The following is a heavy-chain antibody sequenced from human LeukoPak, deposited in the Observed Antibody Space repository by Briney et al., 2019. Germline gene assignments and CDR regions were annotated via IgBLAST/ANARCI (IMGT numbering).Heavy chain of an antibody. Sequence: ASVKVSCKVSGYILTELPMHWVRQAPGKGLEWMGGFDPEDGETIYAQEFQGRVTMTEDTSTDTAYMEVSSLRSEDTAVYYCATGLLWFGEPNWFDPWGQGTLVTVSS. J-gene: IGHJ5*02. CDR2: FDPEDGET. V-gene: IGHV1-24*01. CDR1: GYILTELP. CDR3: ATGLLWFGEPNWFDP. D-gene: IGHD3-10*01.